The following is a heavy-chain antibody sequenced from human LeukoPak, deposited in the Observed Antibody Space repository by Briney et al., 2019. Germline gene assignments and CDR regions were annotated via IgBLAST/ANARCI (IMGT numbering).Heavy chain of an antibody. D-gene: IGHD6-19*01. CDR2: ISYDGSNK. J-gene: IGHJ4*02. CDR3: AKDRGEQWLVTSFDY. Sequence: GGSLRLSCAASGFTFSSYGMHWVRQAPAKGLEWVAVISYDGSNKYYVDSVKGRFTISRDNSKNTLYLQMNSLRPEDTAVYYCAKDRGEQWLVTSFDYWGQGTLVTVSS. V-gene: IGHV3-30*18. CDR1: GFTFSSYG.